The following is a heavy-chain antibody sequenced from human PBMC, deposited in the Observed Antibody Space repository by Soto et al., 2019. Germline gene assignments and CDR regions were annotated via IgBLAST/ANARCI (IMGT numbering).Heavy chain of an antibody. V-gene: IGHV1-69*13. D-gene: IGHD5-12*01. CDR3: ARGTVEMATTVRSTFDY. CDR1: EGPFSSYA. CDR2: IIPIFGTA. Sequence: SVKVSFKASEGPFSSYAMSWVRQAPGQGLEWMGGIIPIFGTANYAQKFQGRVTITAYESTSTAYMELSSLRSEDTAVYYCARGTVEMATTVRSTFDYWGQGTMVTVSS. J-gene: IGHJ4*02.